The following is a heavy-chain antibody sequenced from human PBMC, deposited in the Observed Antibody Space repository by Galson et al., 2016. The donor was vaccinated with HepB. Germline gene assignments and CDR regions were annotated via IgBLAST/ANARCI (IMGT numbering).Heavy chain of an antibody. Sequence: SLRLSCAASGFIFSSYGMHWVRQAPGKGLEWVASMWYDGNMKYYADSAKGRFTISRDNSKNTLYLQMNSLRVEDTSVYYCARRSGSLDWYLGLWGRGTLVTVSS. CDR2: MWYDGNMK. CDR3: ARRSGSLDWYLGL. CDR1: GFIFSSYG. V-gene: IGHV3-33*01. J-gene: IGHJ2*01. D-gene: IGHD1-26*01.